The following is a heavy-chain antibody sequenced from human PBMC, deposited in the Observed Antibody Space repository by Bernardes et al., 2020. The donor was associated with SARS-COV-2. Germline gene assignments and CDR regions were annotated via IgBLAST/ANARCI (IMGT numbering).Heavy chain of an antibody. CDR1: GFTFSSSV. D-gene: IGHD5-18*01. CDR3: AREYTYGFDS. Sequence: SLRLSCAASGFTFSSSVMNWVRQAPGKGLEWVSYISTGGSTKYYADSVKGRFTISRDNAKNSLYLQMNSLRAEDTAVYYCAREYTYGFDSWGQETLVTVSS. J-gene: IGHJ4*02. CDR2: ISTGGSTK. V-gene: IGHV3-48*03.